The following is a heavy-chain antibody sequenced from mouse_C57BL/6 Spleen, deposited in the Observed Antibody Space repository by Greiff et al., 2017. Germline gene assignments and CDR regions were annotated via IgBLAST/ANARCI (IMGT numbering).Heavy chain of an antibody. CDR2: IDPENGDT. CDR1: GFNIKDDY. Sequence: EVQLQQSGAELVRPGASVKLSCTASGFNIKDDYMHWVKQRPEQGLEWIGWIDPENGDTEYATKFQGKATLTADTSSNTAYLQLSSLTSEDYAVYCCTTYYGSSYVGGVWGTGTTVTVSS. V-gene: IGHV14-4*01. CDR3: TTYYGSSYVGGV. J-gene: IGHJ1*03. D-gene: IGHD1-1*01.